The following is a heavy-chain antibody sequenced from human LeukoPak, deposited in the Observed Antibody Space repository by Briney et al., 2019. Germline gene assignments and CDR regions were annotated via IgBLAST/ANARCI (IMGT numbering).Heavy chain of an antibody. D-gene: IGHD3-22*01. J-gene: IGHJ4*02. CDR3: ARGGSSYNDEHEEFDY. Sequence: ASVKVSCKASGYTFTSHDINWVRQATGQGLEWMGWMNANSGYTGYEQKFQGRVTMTRDTSTSTAYMELSSLRSEDTAVYYCARGGSSYNDEHEEFDYWGQGTVVTVSS. CDR1: GYTFTSHD. CDR2: MNANSGYT. V-gene: IGHV1-8*01.